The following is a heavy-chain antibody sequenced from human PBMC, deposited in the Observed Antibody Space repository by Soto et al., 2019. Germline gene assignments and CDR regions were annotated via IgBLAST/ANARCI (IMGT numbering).Heavy chain of an antibody. J-gene: IGHJ3*02. CDR2: INPYSGGT. V-gene: IGHV1-2*02. CDR1: GYTFTDYF. D-gene: IGHD2-21*01. Sequence: GASVKVSCKASGYTFTDYFIHWVRQAPGLGLEWIGWINPYSGGTDLSQKFQGRVTMTRDTSISTAYMEVSSLRSDDTAVFYCARLMHYSHSGGSSHSGFDMWGQGTLVTVSS. CDR3: ARLMHYSHSGGSSHSGFDM.